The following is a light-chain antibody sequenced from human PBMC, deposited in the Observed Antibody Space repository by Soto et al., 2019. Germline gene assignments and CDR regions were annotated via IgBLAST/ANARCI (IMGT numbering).Light chain of an antibody. Sequence: QSVLTQPPSASGTAGQVVTISCSGGDSNLGSNSVYWYQHLPRMAPKLLIYYNNQRPSGVTDRSSGSRSGTSASLAIVGLRSEDEAVYYCAAWVASLSAGVFGNGTKLTLL. CDR1: DSNLGSNS. CDR3: AAWVASLSAGV. CDR2: YNN. J-gene: IGLJ1*01. V-gene: IGLV1-47*02.